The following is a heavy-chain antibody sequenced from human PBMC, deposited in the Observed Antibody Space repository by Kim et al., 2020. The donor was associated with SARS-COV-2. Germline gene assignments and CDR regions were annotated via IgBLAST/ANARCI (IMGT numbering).Heavy chain of an antibody. CDR3: ARAWLPLPHLDY. CDR1: GYTFTSYA. D-gene: IGHD6-19*01. Sequence: ASVKVSCKASGYTFTSYAMHWVRQAPGQRLEWMGWINAGNGNTKYSQKFQGRVTITRDTSASTAYMELSSLRSEDTAVYYCARAWLPLPHLDYWGQGTLVTVSS. CDR2: INAGNGNT. V-gene: IGHV1-3*01. J-gene: IGHJ4*02.